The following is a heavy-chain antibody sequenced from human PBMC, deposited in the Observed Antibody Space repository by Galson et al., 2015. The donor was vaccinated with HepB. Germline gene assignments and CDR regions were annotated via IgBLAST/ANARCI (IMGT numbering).Heavy chain of an antibody. D-gene: IGHD6-19*01. CDR3: ASLPGIAVAGTEGADY. J-gene: IGHJ4*02. CDR1: GGSFSGYY. CDR2: INHSGST. V-gene: IGHV4-34*01. Sequence: LSLTCAVYGGSFSGYYWSWIRQPPGKGLEWIGEINHSGSTNYNPSLKSRVTISVDTSKNQFSLKLSSVTAADTAVYYCASLPGIAVAGTEGADYWGQGTLVTVSS.